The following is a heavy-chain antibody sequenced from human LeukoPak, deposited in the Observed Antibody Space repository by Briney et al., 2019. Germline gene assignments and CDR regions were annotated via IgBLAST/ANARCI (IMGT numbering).Heavy chain of an antibody. CDR1: GFTFNNYA. V-gene: IGHV3-30*02. D-gene: IGHD1-26*01. CDR2: IRYDGSDK. J-gene: IGHJ5*02. Sequence: GGSLRLSCAASGFTFNNYAMSWVRQAPGKGLEWVAFIRYDGSDKYYADSVKGRFTMSRDNSKNTLYLQMDSLRPDDTGVYYCAKGQVGIQSSKWFDPWGQGTLVTVSS. CDR3: AKGQVGIQSSKWFDP.